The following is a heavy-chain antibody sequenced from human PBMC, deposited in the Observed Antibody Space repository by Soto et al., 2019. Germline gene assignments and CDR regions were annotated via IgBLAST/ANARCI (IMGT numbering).Heavy chain of an antibody. CDR2: IDYSGST. CDR1: GGSISSGGYY. J-gene: IGHJ5*02. Sequence: PSETLSLTCTVSGGSISSGGYYWSWIRQHPGKGLEWIGYIDYSGSTYYNPSLKSRVTISVDTSKNQFSLKLSSVTAADTAVYYCARGASYGSLDWFDPWGQGTLVTAPQ. V-gene: IGHV4-31*03. CDR3: ARGASYGSLDWFDP. D-gene: IGHD5-18*01.